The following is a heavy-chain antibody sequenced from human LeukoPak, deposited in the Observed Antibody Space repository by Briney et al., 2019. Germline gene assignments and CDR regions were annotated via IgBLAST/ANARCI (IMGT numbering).Heavy chain of an antibody. CDR2: INHSGST. Sequence: SETLSLTCTVSAGSISSNSYYWGWIRQPPGKGLEWIGEINHSGSTNYNPSLKSRVTISVDTSKNQFSLKLSSVTAEDTAVYYCARDNQIRVIQGSMDVWGKGTTVTVSS. V-gene: IGHV4-39*07. D-gene: IGHD2/OR15-2a*01. CDR1: AGSISSNSYY. CDR3: ARDNQIRVIQGSMDV. J-gene: IGHJ6*03.